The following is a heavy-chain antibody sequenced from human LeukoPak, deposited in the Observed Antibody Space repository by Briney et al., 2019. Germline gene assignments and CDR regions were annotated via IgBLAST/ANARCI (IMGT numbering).Heavy chain of an antibody. D-gene: IGHD4-11*01. J-gene: IGHJ5*02. Sequence: PSETLSLTCTVSGGSISSYYWSWIRQPPGKGLEWTGHIYYSGSTNYNPSLKSRVTISVDTSKNQFSLKLTSVTAADTAVYYCARRYDYHWFDPWGQGTLVTVSS. CDR3: ARRYDYHWFDP. CDR1: GGSISSYY. CDR2: IYYSGST. V-gene: IGHV4-59*08.